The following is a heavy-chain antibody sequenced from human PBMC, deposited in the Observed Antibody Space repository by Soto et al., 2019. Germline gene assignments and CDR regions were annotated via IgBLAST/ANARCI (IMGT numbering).Heavy chain of an antibody. J-gene: IGHJ6*02. D-gene: IGHD3-3*01. Sequence: GESLKISCKGSGYSFTSYWISWVRQMPGKGLEWMGRIDPSDSYTNYSPSFQGHVTISADKSISTAYLQWSSLKASDTAMYYCAGTIFGVVPPYYYGMDVWGQGTTVTVSS. V-gene: IGHV5-10-1*01. CDR1: GYSFTSYW. CDR3: AGTIFGVVPPYYYGMDV. CDR2: IDPSDSYT.